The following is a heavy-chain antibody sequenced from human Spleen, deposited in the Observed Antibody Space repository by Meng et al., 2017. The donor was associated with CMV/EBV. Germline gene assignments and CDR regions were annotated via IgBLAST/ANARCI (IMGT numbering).Heavy chain of an antibody. J-gene: IGHJ4*02. Sequence: GESLKISCAASGFTVSSNYMSWVRQAPGKGLEWVSVIYSGGSTYYADSVKGRFTISRDNSKNTLYLQMNSLRAEDTAVYYCAKDPYYYDSSGYYYEGYFDYWGQGTLVTVSS. CDR3: AKDPYYYDSSGYYYEGYFDY. CDR1: GFTVSSNY. CDR2: IYSGGST. V-gene: IGHV3-53*05. D-gene: IGHD3-22*01.